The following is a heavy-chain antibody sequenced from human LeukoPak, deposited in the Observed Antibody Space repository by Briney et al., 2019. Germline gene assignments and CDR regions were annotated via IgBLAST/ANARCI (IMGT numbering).Heavy chain of an antibody. J-gene: IGHJ4*02. D-gene: IGHD6-6*01. V-gene: IGHV3-23*01. CDR1: GFTFSSYG. CDR2: NSGGGDST. Sequence: PGGSLRLSCAASGFTFSSYGMSWVRQPPGKGLEWVATNSGGGDSTYYADSVKGRFTISRDNSKNTLYLQMNSLRVEDTAVYYCAKTMGSSWLFDYWGQGTLVTVSS. CDR3: AKTMGSSWLFDY.